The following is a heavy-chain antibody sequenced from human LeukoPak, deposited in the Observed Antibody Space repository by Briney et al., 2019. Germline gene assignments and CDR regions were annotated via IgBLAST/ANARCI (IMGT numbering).Heavy chain of an antibody. CDR2: INPNSGGT. Sequence: ASVKVSCKASGYTFTGYYMHWVRQAPGQGLEWMGWINPNSGGTNYAQKFQGRVTMTRDTSISTAYMELSRLRADDTAVYYCARDVAPHSGAWLDPWGQGTLVTVSS. CDR3: ARDVAPHSGAWLDP. V-gene: IGHV1-2*02. J-gene: IGHJ5*02. D-gene: IGHD3-10*01. CDR1: GYTFTGYY.